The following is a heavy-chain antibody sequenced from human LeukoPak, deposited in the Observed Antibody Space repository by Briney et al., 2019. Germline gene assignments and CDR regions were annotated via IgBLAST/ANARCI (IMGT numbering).Heavy chain of an antibody. D-gene: IGHD4-17*01. V-gene: IGHV3-30*02. CDR3: ARKQFDYGDSNWFDP. J-gene: IGHJ5*02. CDR2: IRYDGSNK. Sequence: GGSQRLSCAASGFTLSTYDMHWVRQAPGKGLEWVAYIRYDGSNKYYADSVKGRFTISRDNSKNTLYLQMNSLRADDTAVYYCARKQFDYGDSNWFDPWGQGTLVTVSS. CDR1: GFTLSTYD.